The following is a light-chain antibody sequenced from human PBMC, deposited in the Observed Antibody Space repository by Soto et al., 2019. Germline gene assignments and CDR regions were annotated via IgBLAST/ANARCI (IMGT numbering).Light chain of an antibody. CDR1: QGVSSN. J-gene: IGKJ5*01. V-gene: IGKV3-15*01. CDR3: QQYGSSHIT. Sequence: IVRTHSPATLSVSPGEIATLSFGASQGVSSNVAWYQQKPGQSPRLLIYAAFIRATGIPARFSGSGSGTEFTLTITSLQSEDFAVYYCQQYGSSHITFGQGTRLEIK. CDR2: AAF.